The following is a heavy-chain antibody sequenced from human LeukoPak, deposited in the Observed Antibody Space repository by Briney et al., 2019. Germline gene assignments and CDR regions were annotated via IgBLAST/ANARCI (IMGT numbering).Heavy chain of an antibody. V-gene: IGHV3-21*01. D-gene: IGHD7-27*01. Sequence: GGSLRLSCAASGFTFSSYSMNWVRQAPGEGVEWVSSISSSSSYIYYADSVKGRFTISRDNAKNSLYLQMNSLRAEDTAVYYCARYTANCGSSDAFDIWGQGTMVTVSS. CDR1: GFTFSSYS. CDR2: ISSSSSYI. J-gene: IGHJ3*02. CDR3: ARYTANCGSSDAFDI.